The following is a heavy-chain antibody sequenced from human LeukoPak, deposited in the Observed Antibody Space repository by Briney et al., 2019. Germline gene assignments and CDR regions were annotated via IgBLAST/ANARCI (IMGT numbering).Heavy chain of an antibody. D-gene: IGHD1-7*01. Sequence: GGSLRLSCAAYGFTFSSYSMNWVRQAPGKGLEWVSSISSSGSYIYYADSVKGRSTISRDNAKNSLYLQMNSLRAEDTAVYYCARDPTGTGGNWFDPWGQGTLVTVSS. CDR3: ARDPTGTGGNWFDP. J-gene: IGHJ5*02. V-gene: IGHV3-21*01. CDR1: GFTFSSYS. CDR2: ISSSGSYI.